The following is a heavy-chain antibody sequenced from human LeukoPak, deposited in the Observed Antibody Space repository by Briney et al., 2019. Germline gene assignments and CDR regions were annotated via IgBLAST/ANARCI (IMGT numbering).Heavy chain of an antibody. CDR3: VRDRDWAFDY. CDR2: IRYDGSNK. Sequence: HPGGSLRLSCAASGFTFSSYGMHWVRQAPGKGLGWVAFIRYDGSNKYYADSVKGRFTFSRDNSKNTVYLQMNSLRPEDTAVYYCVRDRDWAFDYWGQGSLVTVSS. J-gene: IGHJ4*02. V-gene: IGHV3-30*02. D-gene: IGHD2-21*02. CDR1: GFTFSSYG.